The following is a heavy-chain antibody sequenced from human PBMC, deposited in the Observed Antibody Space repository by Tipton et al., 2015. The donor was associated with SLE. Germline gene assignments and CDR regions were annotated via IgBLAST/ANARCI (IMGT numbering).Heavy chain of an antibody. V-gene: IGHV4-34*01. CDR3: ARGRTYYDFWSGYYNAYYGMDV. J-gene: IGHJ6*02. Sequence: GLVKPSETLSLTCAVYGGSFSGYYWSWIRQPPGKGLEWIGEINHSGSTNYNPSLKSRVTISVDTSKNQFSLKLSSVTAADTAVYYCARGRTYYDFWSGYYNAYYGMDVWGQGTTVTVSS. CDR2: INHSGST. D-gene: IGHD3-3*01. CDR1: GGSFSGYY.